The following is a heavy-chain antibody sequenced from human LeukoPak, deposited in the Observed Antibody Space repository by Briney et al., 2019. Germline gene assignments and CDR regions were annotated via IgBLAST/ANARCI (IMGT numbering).Heavy chain of an antibody. CDR2: IKQDGSEK. V-gene: IGHV3-7*01. Sequence: GSLRLSCAASGFTFSSYWMSWVRQAPGKGLEWVANIKQDGSEKYYVDSVKGRFTISRDNAKNSLYLQMNSLRAEDTAVYYCARATYYYDSSGYFSFDYWGQGTLVTVSS. D-gene: IGHD3-22*01. CDR3: ARATYYYDSSGYFSFDY. J-gene: IGHJ4*02. CDR1: GFTFSSYW.